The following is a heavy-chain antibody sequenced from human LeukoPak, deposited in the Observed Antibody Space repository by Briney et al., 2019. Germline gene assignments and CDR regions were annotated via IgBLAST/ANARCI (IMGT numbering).Heavy chain of an antibody. CDR3: AKATTAIVVDNFFDY. V-gene: IGHV3-23*01. D-gene: IGHD3-22*01. Sequence: PGGSLRLSCAASGFTFTSYAMSWVRQAPGKGLEWVSAINGNGGATYYADSVKGRFTISRDNSKNTLHLQMNSLRAEDTALYYCAKATTAIVVDNFFDYWGQGTLVSVSS. CDR2: INGNGGAT. J-gene: IGHJ4*02. CDR1: GFTFTSYA.